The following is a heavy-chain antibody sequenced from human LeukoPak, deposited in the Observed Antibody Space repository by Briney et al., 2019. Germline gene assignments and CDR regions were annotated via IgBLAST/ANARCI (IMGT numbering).Heavy chain of an antibody. D-gene: IGHD3-10*01. CDR1: GFTFSSYW. CDR3: ARDRRYGSGSYDLDY. J-gene: IGHJ4*02. Sequence: GGSLRLSCAASGFTFSSYWMSWVRQAPGKGLEWVANIKQDGSEKYYVDSVKGRFTISRDNAKNSLYLQMNSLRAEDTAVYYCARDRRYGSGSYDLDYWGQGTLVTVSS. V-gene: IGHV3-7*01. CDR2: IKQDGSEK.